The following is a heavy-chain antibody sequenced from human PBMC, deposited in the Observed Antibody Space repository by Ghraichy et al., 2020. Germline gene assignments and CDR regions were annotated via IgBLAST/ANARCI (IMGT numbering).Heavy chain of an antibody. V-gene: IGHV2-5*01. CDR3: AHATYDFWSGPLHFNWFDP. J-gene: IGHJ5*02. CDR2: IYWNDDK. Sequence: SGPTLVKPTQTLTLTCTFSGFSLSTSGVGVGWIRQPPGKALEWLALIYWNDDKRYSPSLKSRLTITKDTSKNQVVLTMTNMDPVDTATYYCAHATYDFWSGPLHFNWFDPWGQGTLVTVSS. D-gene: IGHD3-3*01. CDR1: GFSLSTSGVG.